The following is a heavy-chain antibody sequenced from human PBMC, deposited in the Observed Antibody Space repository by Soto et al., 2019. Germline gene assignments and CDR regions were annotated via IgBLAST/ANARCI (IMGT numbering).Heavy chain of an antibody. D-gene: IGHD2-15*01. V-gene: IGHV3-33*01. Sequence: GGSLRLSCAASGFTFSSYGMHWVRQAPGKGLEWVAVIWYDGSNKYYADSVKGRFTISRDNSKNTLYLQMNSLRAEDTAVYYCARDGYCSGGSCPNGGGSYYYYGMDVWGQGTTVTVSS. J-gene: IGHJ6*02. CDR1: GFTFSSYG. CDR3: ARDGYCSGGSCPNGGGSYYYYGMDV. CDR2: IWYDGSNK.